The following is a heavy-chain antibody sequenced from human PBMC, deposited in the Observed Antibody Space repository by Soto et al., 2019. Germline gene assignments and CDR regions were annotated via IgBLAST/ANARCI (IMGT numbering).Heavy chain of an antibody. Sequence: QVQLQESGPGLVKPSETLSLTCTVSGGSISSYYWSWIRQPPGKGLEWIGYIYYSGSTNYNASLKSRVTISVDTSKNQISLKLSSVTAADMAVYYCASSETAMEYFDFWGQGSLVTVSS. D-gene: IGHD5-18*01. J-gene: IGHJ4*02. CDR1: GGSISSYY. CDR2: IYYSGST. CDR3: ASSETAMEYFDF. V-gene: IGHV4-59*01.